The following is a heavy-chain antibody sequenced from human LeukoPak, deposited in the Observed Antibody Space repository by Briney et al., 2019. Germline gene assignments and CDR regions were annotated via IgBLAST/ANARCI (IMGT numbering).Heavy chain of an antibody. D-gene: IGHD1-26*01. CDR2: IWYDGSNK. V-gene: IGHV3-33*01. CDR3: ARNRSVGATRGSFDP. Sequence: GGSLRLSCAASVFTLSRYGLLWVRQAPGKGLEWVAVIWYDGSNKYYADSVKGRFTISRDNSKNTLYLQMNSLRAEDTAVYYCARNRSVGATRGSFDPSGQGTLVTVSS. J-gene: IGHJ5*02. CDR1: VFTLSRYG.